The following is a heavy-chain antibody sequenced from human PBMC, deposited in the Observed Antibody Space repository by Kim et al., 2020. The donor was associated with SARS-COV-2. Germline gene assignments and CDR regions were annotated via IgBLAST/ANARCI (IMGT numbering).Heavy chain of an antibody. V-gene: IGHV5-51*01. CDR3: ARQEGAGGED. J-gene: IGHJ4*02. D-gene: IGHD3-16*01. CDR1: GYSFATYW. CDR2: IYPDDSDT. Sequence: GESLKISCQASGYSFATYWIGWVRQIPGKGLEWMGIIYPDDSDTRYSPSFQGRVTISADKSINTAYLQWSNLRASDTAMYYCARQEGAGGEDWGQGTLVTVSS.